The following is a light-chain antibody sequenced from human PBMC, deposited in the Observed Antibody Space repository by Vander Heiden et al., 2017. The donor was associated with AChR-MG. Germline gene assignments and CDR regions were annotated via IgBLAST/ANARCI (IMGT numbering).Light chain of an antibody. CDR3: CSFAGSSSLV. J-gene: IGLJ1*01. CDR2: EVS. V-gene: IGLV2-23*02. Sequence: QSALTQPASVSGSPGPSITISCSGTSGDVGRYNLVSWYQHHPGKAPKLIIFEVSKRPSGVSDRFSGSKSGTTASLTISGLQAEDEADYYCCSFAGSSSLVFGSGTKVTVL. CDR1: SGDVGRYNL.